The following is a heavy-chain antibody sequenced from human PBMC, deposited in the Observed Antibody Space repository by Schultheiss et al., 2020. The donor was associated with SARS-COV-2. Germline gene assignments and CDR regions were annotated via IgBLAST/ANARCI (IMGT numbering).Heavy chain of an antibody. J-gene: IGHJ4*02. D-gene: IGHD6-19*01. Sequence: GGSLRLSCAASGFTFSSYAMHWVRQAPGKGLEWVAIISYDGSNKYYADSVKDRFPISRDNSKNTLYLQMNSLRAEDTAVYYCARDEQWLALDYWGQGTLVTVSS. CDR1: GFTFSSYA. V-gene: IGHV3-30*04. CDR2: ISYDGSNK. CDR3: ARDEQWLALDY.